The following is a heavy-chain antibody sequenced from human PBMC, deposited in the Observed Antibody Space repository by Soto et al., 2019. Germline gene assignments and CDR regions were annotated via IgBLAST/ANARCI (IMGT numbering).Heavy chain of an antibody. Sequence: QIQLVQSGAEVKKPGASVKVSCKAFGYAFTTKGLTWVRQAHGQGPEWMGWISTSNNNTRYAEMLQDRVTLTTDRSKSTAYMELRSLTSDDTAVYYWASYGQPYGMDVWGQGTTVTVSS. CDR2: ISTSNNNT. CDR3: ASYGQPYGMDV. J-gene: IGHJ6*02. CDR1: GYAFTTKG. D-gene: IGHD3-10*01. V-gene: IGHV1-18*01.